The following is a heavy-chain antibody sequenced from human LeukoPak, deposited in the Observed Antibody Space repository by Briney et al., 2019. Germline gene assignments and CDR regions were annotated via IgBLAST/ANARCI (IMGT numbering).Heavy chain of an antibody. Sequence: GGSLRLSCAASGFTFSSYEMNWVRQAPGKGLEWVSYISSSGSTIYYADSVKGRFTISRDNAKNSLYLQMNSLRAEDTAVYYCASAGSGYCSGGSCFNTDYWGQGTLVTVSS. CDR1: GFTFSSYE. CDR2: ISSSGSTI. J-gene: IGHJ4*02. CDR3: ASAGSGYCSGGSCFNTDY. D-gene: IGHD2-15*01. V-gene: IGHV3-48*03.